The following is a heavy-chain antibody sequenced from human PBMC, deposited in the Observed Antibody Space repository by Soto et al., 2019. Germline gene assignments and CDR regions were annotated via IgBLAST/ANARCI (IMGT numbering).Heavy chain of an antibody. CDR3: ARSPMGAGFDY. CDR1: GGSISSSSYY. J-gene: IGHJ4*02. D-gene: IGHD3-10*01. CDR2: IYYSGST. Sequence: QLQLQESGPGLVKPSETLSLTCTVSGGSISSSSYYWGWIRQPPGKGLEWIGSIYYSGSTYYNPSLERRVTISVDTSKNQFSLKLSSVTAADTAVYYCARSPMGAGFDYWGQGTLVTVSS. V-gene: IGHV4-39*01.